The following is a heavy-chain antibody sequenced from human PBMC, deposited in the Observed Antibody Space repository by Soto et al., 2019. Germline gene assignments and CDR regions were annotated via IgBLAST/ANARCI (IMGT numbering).Heavy chain of an antibody. V-gene: IGHV1-69*13. CDR3: ARDKYYYDSSGLSDY. J-gene: IGHJ4*02. CDR2: IIPIFGTA. Sequence: SVKVSCKASGGTFSSYAISWVRQAPGQGLEWMGGIIPIFGTANYAQKFQGRVTITADESTSTAYMELSSLRSEDTAVYYCARDKYYYDSSGLSDYWGQGTLDTVSS. D-gene: IGHD3-22*01. CDR1: GGTFSSYA.